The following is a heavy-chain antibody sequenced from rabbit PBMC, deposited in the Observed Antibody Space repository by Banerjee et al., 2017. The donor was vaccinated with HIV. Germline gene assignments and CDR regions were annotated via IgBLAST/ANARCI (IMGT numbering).Heavy chain of an antibody. CDR3: ARDGAGSSYSTLDL. CDR2: IDPVFGST. Sequence: QLKESGGGLVQPGGSLKLSCKASGFDFSSYYMSWVRQAPGKGLEWIGYIDPVFGSTYYASWVNGRFSISRENTQNTVSLQMNSLTAADTATYFCARDGAGSSYSTLDLWGQGTLVTVS. D-gene: IGHD8-1*01. J-gene: IGHJ4*01. V-gene: IGHV1S7*01. CDR1: GFDFSSYY.